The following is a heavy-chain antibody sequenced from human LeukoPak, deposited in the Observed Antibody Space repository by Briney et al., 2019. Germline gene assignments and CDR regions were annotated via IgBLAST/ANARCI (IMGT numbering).Heavy chain of an antibody. Sequence: SETLSLTCSVSGGSIRNHHWTWIRQSPGKGLEWIGHVFFTEGTSYSPSLRGRITISADRSKNQIYLKLGSVTAADTAVYYCARELYHFDRWGQGALVTVSS. CDR1: GGSIRNHH. CDR2: VFFTEGT. J-gene: IGHJ4*02. V-gene: IGHV4-59*11. CDR3: ARELYHFDR. D-gene: IGHD2-8*01.